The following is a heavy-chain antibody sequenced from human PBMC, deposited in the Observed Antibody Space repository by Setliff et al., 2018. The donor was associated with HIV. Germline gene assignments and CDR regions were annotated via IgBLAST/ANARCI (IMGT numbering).Heavy chain of an antibody. D-gene: IGHD6-13*01. CDR3: ARVRYSSSWYLDY. J-gene: IGHJ4*02. CDR1: GGSISSGGYY. Sequence: LSLTCTVSGGSISSGGYYWSWIRQHPGKGLEWIGYIYYSGSTYYNPSLKSRVTISVDTSKNQFSLKLSSVTAADTAVYYCARVRYSSSWYLDYWGQGTLVTVSS. CDR2: IYYSGST. V-gene: IGHV4-31*02.